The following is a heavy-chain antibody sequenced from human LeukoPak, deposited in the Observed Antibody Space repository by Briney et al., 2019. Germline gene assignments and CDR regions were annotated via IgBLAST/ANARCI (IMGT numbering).Heavy chain of an antibody. J-gene: IGHJ4*02. Sequence: GGSLRLSCAASGFTFSRYAMSWVRQAPGKGLEWVSGISDSGGSTYYADSVKGRFTISRDNSKNTLYLQMSSLRAEDTAVYYCAKGGGTGTFEVYFDYWGQGTLVTVSS. V-gene: IGHV3-23*01. CDR3: AKGGGTGTFEVYFDY. CDR1: GFTFSRYA. D-gene: IGHD1-1*01. CDR2: ISDSGGST.